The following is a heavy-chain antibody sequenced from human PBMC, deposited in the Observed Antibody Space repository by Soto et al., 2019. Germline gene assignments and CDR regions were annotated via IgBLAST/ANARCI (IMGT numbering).Heavy chain of an antibody. CDR3: ARDPPKYCSGGSCYRGFRDY. D-gene: IGHD2-15*01. Sequence: SETLSLTCAVYGGSFSGYYWSLIRQPPGKGLEWIGEINHSGSTNYNPSLKSRVTISVDTSKNQFSLKLSSVTAADTAVYYCARDPPKYCSGGSCYRGFRDYWGQGTLVTVSS. CDR2: INHSGST. V-gene: IGHV4-34*01. J-gene: IGHJ4*02. CDR1: GGSFSGYY.